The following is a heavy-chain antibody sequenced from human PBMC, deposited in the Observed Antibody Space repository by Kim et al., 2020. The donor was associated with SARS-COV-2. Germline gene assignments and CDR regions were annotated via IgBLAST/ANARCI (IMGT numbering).Heavy chain of an antibody. D-gene: IGHD2-2*01. CDR3: ARLMPAAEGKDY. CDR2: INNSGST. V-gene: IGHV4-34*01. J-gene: IGHJ4*02. CDR1: GGSFSGYY. Sequence: SETLSLTCAVYGGSFSGYYWSWIRQPPGKGLEWIGEINNSGSTNYNPSLKSRVTISVDTSKNQFSLKLSSVTAADTAVYYCARLMPAAEGKDYWGQGTLVTVSS.